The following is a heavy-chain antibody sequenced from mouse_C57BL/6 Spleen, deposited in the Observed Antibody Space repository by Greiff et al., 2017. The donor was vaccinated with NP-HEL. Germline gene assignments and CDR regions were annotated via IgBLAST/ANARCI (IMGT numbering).Heavy chain of an antibody. CDR1: GYTFTDYY. Sequence: VQLQQSGPELVKPGASVKISCKASGYTFTDYYMNWVKQSHGKSLEWIGDINPNNGGTSYNQKFKGKATLTVDKSSSTAYMELRSLTSEDSAVYYCAYYSNLFDYWGQGTTLTVSS. J-gene: IGHJ2*01. CDR3: AYYSNLFDY. CDR2: INPNNGGT. V-gene: IGHV1-26*01. D-gene: IGHD2-5*01.